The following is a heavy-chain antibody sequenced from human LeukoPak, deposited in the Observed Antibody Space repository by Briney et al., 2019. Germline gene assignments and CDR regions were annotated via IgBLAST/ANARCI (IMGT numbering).Heavy chain of an antibody. CDR3: ARGVPISATGTLDAFDI. D-gene: IGHD1-1*01. J-gene: IGHJ3*02. CDR1: GFTFSSYS. V-gene: IGHV3-21*01. Sequence: GGSLRLSCAASGFTFSSYSMNWVRQAPGKGLEWVSSISSSSSYICYADSVKGRFTISRDNAKNSLYLQMNSLRAEDTAVYYCARGVPISATGTLDAFDIWGQGTMVTVSS. CDR2: ISSSSSYI.